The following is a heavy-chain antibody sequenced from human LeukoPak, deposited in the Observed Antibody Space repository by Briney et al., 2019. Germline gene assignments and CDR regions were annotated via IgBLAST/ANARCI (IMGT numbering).Heavy chain of an antibody. Sequence: GGSLRLSCADSGFSFSTYEMNWVRQAPGKGLEWVSAVSGRDDSTYYADSVKGRFTISRDNSKNTLYLQMNSLRAEDTAVYYCAKWGDYDILTGYYDSDYWGQGTLVTVSS. J-gene: IGHJ4*02. CDR2: VSGRDDST. CDR1: GFSFSTYE. CDR3: AKWGDYDILTGYYDSDY. D-gene: IGHD3-9*01. V-gene: IGHV3-23*01.